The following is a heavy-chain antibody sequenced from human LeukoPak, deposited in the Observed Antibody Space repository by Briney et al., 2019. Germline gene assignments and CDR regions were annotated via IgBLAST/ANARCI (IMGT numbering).Heavy chain of an antibody. CDR1: GGSFSGYY. CDR3: ARGGIAVAGEHDY. V-gene: IGHV4-34*01. D-gene: IGHD6-19*01. J-gene: IGHJ4*02. Sequence: SETLSLTCAVYGGSFSGYYWSWIRQLPGKGLEWIGEINHSGNTNYNPSLKSRVTISVDASKNQFSLKLSSVPAADTAVYYCARGGIAVAGEHDYWGQGTLVTVSS. CDR2: INHSGNT.